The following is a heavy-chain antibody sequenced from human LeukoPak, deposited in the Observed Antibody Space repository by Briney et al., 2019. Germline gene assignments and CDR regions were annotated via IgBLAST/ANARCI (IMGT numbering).Heavy chain of an antibody. J-gene: IGHJ4*02. CDR2: MNGGGDIP. Sequence: GGSLRLSCEGSRYSFDSYSMTWVRQAPGKGLELVSSMNGGGDIPYYAESVKGWFTVSRDNSKNTLFLQMNSLRAEATAVFYCAKRYGDSTGWFFDFWGQGSLVTVSS. CDR1: RYSFDSYS. V-gene: IGHV3-23*01. D-gene: IGHD6-13*01. CDR3: AKRYGDSTGWFFDF.